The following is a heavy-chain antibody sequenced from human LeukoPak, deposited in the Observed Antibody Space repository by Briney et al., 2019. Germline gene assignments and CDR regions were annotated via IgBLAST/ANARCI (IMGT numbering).Heavy chain of an antibody. D-gene: IGHD3-16*02. CDR3: AMGDYVWGSYRRHFDY. J-gene: IGHJ4*02. V-gene: IGHV1-69*06. CDR1: GGTFSSYA. Sequence: ASVKVSCKASGGTFSSYAISWVRQAPGQGLKWMGGIIPIFGTANYAQKFQGRVTITADKSTSTAYMELSSLRSEDTAVYYCAMGDYVWGSYRRHFDYWDQGTLVTVSS. CDR2: IIPIFGTA.